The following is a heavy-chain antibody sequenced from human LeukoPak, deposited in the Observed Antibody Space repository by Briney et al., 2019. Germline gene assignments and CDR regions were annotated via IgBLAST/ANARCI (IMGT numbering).Heavy chain of an antibody. D-gene: IGHD2-21*02. CDR2: IYPGDSDT. CDR1: GYSFTSYW. Sequence: GESLKISCNGSGYSFTSYWIGWVRQMPGKGLEWMGIIYPGDSDTRYSPSFQGQVTISADKSISTAYLQWSSLKASDTAMYYCAAGPICGGDCYWYAFDIWGQGTMVTVSS. CDR3: AAGPICGGDCYWYAFDI. J-gene: IGHJ3*02. V-gene: IGHV5-51*01.